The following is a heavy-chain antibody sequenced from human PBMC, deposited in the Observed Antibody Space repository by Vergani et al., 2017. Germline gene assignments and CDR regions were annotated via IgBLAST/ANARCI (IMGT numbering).Heavy chain of an antibody. CDR3: AREREMVDFWSGSKKYYFDY. CDR1: GYTFTGYY. Sequence: QVQLVQSGAEVKKPGASVKVSCKASGYTFTGYYMHWVRQAPGQGLEWMGWINPNSGNTGYAQKFQGRVTMTRNTSISTAYMELSSLRSEDTAVYYCAREREMVDFWSGSKKYYFDYWGQGTLVTVSS. D-gene: IGHD3-3*01. CDR2: INPNSGNT. V-gene: IGHV1-8*02. J-gene: IGHJ4*02.